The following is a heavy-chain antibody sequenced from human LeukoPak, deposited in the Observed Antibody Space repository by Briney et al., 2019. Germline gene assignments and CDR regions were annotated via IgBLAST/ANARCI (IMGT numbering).Heavy chain of an antibody. CDR2: LYPGVST. V-gene: IGHV4-4*07. Sequence: PETLSLTCAVSGGPIYSYYWSWIRQTAGKGLEWIGRLYPGVSTNYNPSLKSRVTMSVDTSKNQFALKLSAVTAADTAVYYCARLKFYDSTGYSPGHYMDVWGKGTTVNVSS. CDR3: ARLKFYDSTGYSPGHYMDV. CDR1: GGPIYSYY. D-gene: IGHD3-22*01. J-gene: IGHJ6*03.